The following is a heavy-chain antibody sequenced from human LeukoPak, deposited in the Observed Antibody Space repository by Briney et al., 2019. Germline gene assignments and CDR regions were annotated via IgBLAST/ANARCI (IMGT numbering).Heavy chain of an antibody. CDR1: GFTFSSYG. J-gene: IGHJ4*02. CDR3: ARGTRPNIVATIDY. CDR2: ISYDGSNK. D-gene: IGHD5-12*01. Sequence: PGGSLRLSCAASGFTFSSYGMHWVRQAPGKGLEWVAVISYDGSNKYYADSVKGRFTISRDNSKNTLYLQMNSLRAEDTAVYYCARGTRPNIVATIDYWGQGTLVTVSS. V-gene: IGHV3-30*03.